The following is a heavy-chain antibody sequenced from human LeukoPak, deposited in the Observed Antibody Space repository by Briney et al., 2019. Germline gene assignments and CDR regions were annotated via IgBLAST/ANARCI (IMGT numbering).Heavy chain of an antibody. D-gene: IGHD3-22*01. Sequence: SETLSLTCTVSRGSITTYYWSWIRQPPGKGLEWLGYIYYSGSTDYNPSLKSRISMSVDTSKNQFFLNLNSVTAADTAFYYCASLVTQTSSGSHLDSWGQGSLVTVSS. CDR3: ASLVTQTSSGSHLDS. J-gene: IGHJ4*02. CDR2: IYYSGST. V-gene: IGHV4-59*03. CDR1: RGSITTYY.